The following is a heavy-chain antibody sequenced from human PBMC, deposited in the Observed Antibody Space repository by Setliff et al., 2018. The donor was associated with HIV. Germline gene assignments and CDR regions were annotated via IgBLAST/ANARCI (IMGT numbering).Heavy chain of an antibody. CDR1: GGAFISHT. CDR2: IIPILGIP. J-gene: IGHJ5*02. D-gene: IGHD2-2*02. V-gene: IGHV1-69*04. CDR3: AKEQEIGSYLDP. Sequence: SVKVPCKASGGAFISHTFTWVRQAPGQGLEWMGRIIPILGIPNYAQNFQGRLTISADKSTRTAYLELSSLRSDDSAVYFCAKEQEIGSYLDPWGQGTLVTVSS.